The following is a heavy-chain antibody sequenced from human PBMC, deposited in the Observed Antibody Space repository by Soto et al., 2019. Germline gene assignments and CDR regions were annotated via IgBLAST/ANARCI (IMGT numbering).Heavy chain of an antibody. CDR2: INPSGGST. CDR3: AREVVPAAGDYYYYYGMDV. V-gene: IGHV1-46*01. D-gene: IGHD2-2*01. CDR1: GYTFTSYY. Sequence: QVQLVQSGAEVKKPGASVKVSCKASGYTFTSYYMHWVRQAPGQGLEWMGIINPSGGSTSYAQKFQDRVTMTRDTSTSTVYMELSSLRSEDTAVYYCAREVVPAAGDYYYYYGMDVWGQGTTVTVSS. J-gene: IGHJ6*02.